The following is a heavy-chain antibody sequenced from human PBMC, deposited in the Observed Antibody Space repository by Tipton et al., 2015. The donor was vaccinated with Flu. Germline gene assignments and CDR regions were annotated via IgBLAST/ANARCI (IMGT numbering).Heavy chain of an antibody. CDR2: FYYIGTT. Sequence: TLSLTCTVSGGPITSGADYWSWIRQHPGKGLEWIGHFYYIGTTNYNPSLKSRVTISMDTSKNQSAVKLSSMTAADTAVYYCARAIVPDGARGMDVWGQGTTVTVSS. CDR3: ARAIVPDGARGMDV. J-gene: IGHJ6*02. CDR1: GGPITSGADY. V-gene: IGHV4-31*03. D-gene: IGHD6-6*01.